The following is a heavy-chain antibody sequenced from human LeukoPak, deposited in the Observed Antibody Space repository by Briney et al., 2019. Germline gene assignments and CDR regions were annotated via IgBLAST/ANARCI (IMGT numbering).Heavy chain of an antibody. CDR2: IYYSGST. CDR1: GGSISSYY. V-gene: IGHV4-59*01. CDR3: ARVTGYMIEDYFDY. J-gene: IGHJ4*02. Sequence: SETLSLTCTVSGGSISSYYWSWIRQPPGKGLEWIGYIYYSGSTNYNPPLKSRVTISVDTSKKQFSLRLSSVTAADTAVYYCARVTGYMIEDYFDYWGQGTLVTVSS. D-gene: IGHD3-22*01.